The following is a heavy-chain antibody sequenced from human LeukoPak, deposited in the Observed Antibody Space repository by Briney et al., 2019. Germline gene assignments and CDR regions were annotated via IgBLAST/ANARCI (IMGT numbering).Heavy chain of an antibody. CDR3: ARGPSARLLIKRYFDY. CDR1: GFGFSSFA. V-gene: IGHV3-30*03. J-gene: IGHJ4*02. CDR2: MSYDGSNK. Sequence: GRSLRLSCEGSGFTASGFGFSSFAMYWVRQAPGKGLEWVAVMSYDGSNKYYADSVKGRFTISRDNSKNTLYLQMNSLRAEDTAVYYCARGPSARLLIKRYFDYWGQGTLVTVSS. D-gene: IGHD6-6*01.